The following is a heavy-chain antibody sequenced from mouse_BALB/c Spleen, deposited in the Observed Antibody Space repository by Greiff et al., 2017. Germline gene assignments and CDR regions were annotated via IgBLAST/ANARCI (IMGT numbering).Heavy chain of an antibody. D-gene: IGHD1-2*01. CDR3: ARDPITTATDYAMDY. J-gene: IGHJ4*01. V-gene: IGHV5-4*02. Sequence: DVHLVESGGGLVKPGGSLKLSCAASGFTFSDYYMYWVRQTPEKRLEWVATISDGGSYTYYPDSVKGRFTISRDNAKNNLYLQMSSLKSEDTAMYYCARDPITTATDYAMDYWGQGTSVTVSS. CDR2: ISDGGSYT. CDR1: GFTFSDYY.